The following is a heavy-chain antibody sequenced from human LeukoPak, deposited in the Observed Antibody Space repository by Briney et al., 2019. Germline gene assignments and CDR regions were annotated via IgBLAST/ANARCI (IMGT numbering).Heavy chain of an antibody. D-gene: IGHD1-1*01. CDR3: ARRGTGHGMDV. CDR2: INNDGSSA. V-gene: IGHV3-74*01. CDR1: GSTFNNYW. Sequence: GGSLRLSCAASGSTFNNYWIHWVRQVPGKGLVWVSRINNDGSSASYVDSVKGRFTISRDNAKNTLFLQMNSLRAEDTAVYYCARRGTGHGMDVWGQGTTVIVSS. J-gene: IGHJ6*02.